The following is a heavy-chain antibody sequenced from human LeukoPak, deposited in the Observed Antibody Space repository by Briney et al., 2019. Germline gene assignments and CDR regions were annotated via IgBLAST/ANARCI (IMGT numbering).Heavy chain of an antibody. CDR2: IIPIFGTA. CDR1: GGTFSSYA. D-gene: IGHD6-19*01. CDR3: ARDLGSSGWYVPGDY. V-gene: IGHV1-69*13. J-gene: IGHJ4*02. Sequence: SVKVSCKASGGTFSSYAISWVRQAPGQGLEWMGGIIPIFGTANHAQKFQGRVTITADESTSTAYMELSSLRSEDTAVYYCARDLGSSGWYVPGDYWGQGTLVTVSS.